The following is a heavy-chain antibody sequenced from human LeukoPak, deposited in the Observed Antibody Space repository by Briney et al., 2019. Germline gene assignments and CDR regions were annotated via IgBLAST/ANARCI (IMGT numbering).Heavy chain of an antibody. Sequence: PLETLSLTCTVSGGSISSPTYYWAWIRQPPGKGLEWIGTIHYSGSTFYNPSLKSRVTISVDTSKNQFSLKLSSVTAADTAVYYCARLGGYYDPPGYWGQGTLVTVSS. CDR3: ARLGGYYDPPGY. V-gene: IGHV4-39*01. CDR1: GGSISSPTYY. D-gene: IGHD3-22*01. CDR2: IHYSGST. J-gene: IGHJ4*02.